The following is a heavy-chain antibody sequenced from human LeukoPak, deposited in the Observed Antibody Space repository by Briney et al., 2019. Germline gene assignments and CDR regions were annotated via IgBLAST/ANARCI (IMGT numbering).Heavy chain of an antibody. CDR3: ARAPSGYEDY. J-gene: IGHJ4*02. V-gene: IGHV4-59*01. CDR1: GGSISSYY. Sequence: SETLSLTCTVSGGSISSYYWSWIRQPPGKGVEWIGYIYYSGSTNYNPSLKSRVTISVDTSKNQFSLKLSSVTAADTAVYYCARAPSGYEDYWGQGTLVTVSS. CDR2: IYYSGST. D-gene: IGHD5-12*01.